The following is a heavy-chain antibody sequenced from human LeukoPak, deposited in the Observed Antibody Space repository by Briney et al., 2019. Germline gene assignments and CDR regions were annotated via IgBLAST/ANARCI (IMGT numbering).Heavy chain of an antibody. CDR1: GGSISSYY. CDR3: ARAAGQPKFDY. D-gene: IGHD6-13*01. V-gene: IGHV4-59*01. J-gene: IGHJ4*02. CDR2: IYYSGST. Sequence: PSETLSLTCTVSGGSISSYYWSWIRQPPGKGLEWIGYIYYSGSTNYNPSLKSRVTISVDTSKNQFSLKLSSVTAADTAVYYCARAAGQPKFDYWGKGTLVTVPS.